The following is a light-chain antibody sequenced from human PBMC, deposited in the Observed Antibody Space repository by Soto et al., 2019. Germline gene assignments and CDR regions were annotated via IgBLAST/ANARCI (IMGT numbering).Light chain of an antibody. J-gene: IGKJ4*01. CDR2: GAS. Sequence: EIVMTQSPATLSVSPGERATLSCRASQSVSSNLAWYQQKPGQAPRLLIYGASTRATGMPARFSGSGSGTEFTLTISSLQSEDFAVYSCQQYNNWPLTFGGGTKVEIE. V-gene: IGKV3-15*01. CDR3: QQYNNWPLT. CDR1: QSVSSN.